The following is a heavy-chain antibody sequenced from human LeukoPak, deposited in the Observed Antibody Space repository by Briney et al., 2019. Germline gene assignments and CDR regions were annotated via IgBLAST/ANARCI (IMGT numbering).Heavy chain of an antibody. J-gene: IGHJ4*02. CDR1: GFTFSSYS. D-gene: IGHD1-26*01. CDR3: ARDGDSGSYIASFDY. Sequence: GGSLRLSCAASGFTFSSYSMNWVRQAPGKGLEWVSSISSSSSYIYYSDSVKGRFTISRDNAKNSLYLQMNSLRAEDTAVYYCARDGDSGSYIASFDYWGQGTLVTVSS. CDR2: ISSSSSYI. V-gene: IGHV3-21*01.